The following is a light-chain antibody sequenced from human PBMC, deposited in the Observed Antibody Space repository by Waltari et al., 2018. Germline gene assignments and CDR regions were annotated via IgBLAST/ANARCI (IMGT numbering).Light chain of an antibody. J-gene: IGKJ2*01. CDR2: AAS. CDR1: QSVRNY. CDR3: QQTYTVPRS. Sequence: DIQMTQSPPSLSASVGETVTMTFRASQSVRNYLTWFQQKPGEAPKLLIHAASSLGFGVPSRFSGSGSETDFTLTIAGLQREDVGTYYCQQTYTVPRSFGQGTKVE. V-gene: IGKV1-39*01.